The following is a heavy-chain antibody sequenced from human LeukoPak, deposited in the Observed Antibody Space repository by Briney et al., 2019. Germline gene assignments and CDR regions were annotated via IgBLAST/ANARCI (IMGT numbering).Heavy chain of an antibody. CDR2: INPSGGST. CDR1: GYTFTSYD. CDR3: ARDQGYDPRDY. V-gene: IGHV1-46*01. D-gene: IGHD2-2*01. J-gene: IGHJ4*02. Sequence: ASVKVSCKASGYTFTSYDINWVRQAPGQGLEWMGIINPSGGSTSYAQKFQGRVTMTRDTSTSTVYMELSSLRSEDTAVYYCARDQGYDPRDYWGQGTLVTVSS.